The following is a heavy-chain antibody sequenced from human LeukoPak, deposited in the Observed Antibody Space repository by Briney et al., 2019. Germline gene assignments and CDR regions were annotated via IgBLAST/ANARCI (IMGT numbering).Heavy chain of an antibody. CDR2: IIPIFGTA. Sequence: SVKVSCKASGGTFSSYAISWVRQAPGQGLEWMGGIIPIFGTANYAQKFRGRVTITADKSTRTAYMELSSLRSEDTAVYYCASTGSYYVGGPFDIWGQGTMVTVSS. V-gene: IGHV1-69*06. CDR3: ASTGSYYVGGPFDI. D-gene: IGHD1-26*01. J-gene: IGHJ3*02. CDR1: GGTFSSYA.